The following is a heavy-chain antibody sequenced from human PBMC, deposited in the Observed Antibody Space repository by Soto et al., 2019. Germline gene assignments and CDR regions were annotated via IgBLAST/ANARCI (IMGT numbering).Heavy chain of an antibody. Sequence: SETLSLTCTVSGGSISSYYWSWIRQPPGKGLEWIGYIYYSGSTNYNPSLKSRVTISVDTSKNQFSLKLSSVTAADTAVYYCASYDFWRGSAFWGQGTLVTVSS. CDR1: GGSISSYY. CDR3: ASYDFWRGSAF. CDR2: IYYSGST. V-gene: IGHV4-59*01. J-gene: IGHJ4*02. D-gene: IGHD3-3*01.